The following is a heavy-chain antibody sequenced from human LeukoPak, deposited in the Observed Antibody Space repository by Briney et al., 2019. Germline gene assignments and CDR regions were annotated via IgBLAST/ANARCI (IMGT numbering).Heavy chain of an antibody. V-gene: IGHV4-59*01. D-gene: IGHD3-22*01. CDR1: GVSISSYY. CDR3: ARCLNYYDSSGYYYVRYFDL. Sequence: SETLSLTCTVSGVSISSYYWSWIRQPPGKGLEWIGYIYYSGSTNYNPSLKSRVTISVDTSKNQFSLKLSSVTAADTAVYYCARCLNYYDSSGYYYVRYFDLWGRGTLVTVSS. J-gene: IGHJ2*01. CDR2: IYYSGST.